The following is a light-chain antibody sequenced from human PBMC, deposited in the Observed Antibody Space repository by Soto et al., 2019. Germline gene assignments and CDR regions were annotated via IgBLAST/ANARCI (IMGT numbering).Light chain of an antibody. Sequence: EIVLTQSPATLSLSPGERATLSCRASQSVSSYLALYQQKPGQAPRLLIYDASNRATGIPARFSGSGSGTDFTLTISSLEPEDFAVYYCKQRSYXPVTCGGGTKV. CDR3: KQRSYXPVT. CDR1: QSVSSY. J-gene: IGKJ4*01. CDR2: DAS. V-gene: IGKV3-11*01.